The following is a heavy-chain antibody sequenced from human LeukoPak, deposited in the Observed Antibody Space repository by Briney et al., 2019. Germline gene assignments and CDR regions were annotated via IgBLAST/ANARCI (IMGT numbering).Heavy chain of an antibody. D-gene: IGHD5-24*01. V-gene: IGHV4-39*01. J-gene: IGHJ3*02. CDR3: ASPREMATIYDAFDI. CDR2: IYYNADT. CDR1: GGSISSSRYY. Sequence: SETLSLTCTVSGGSISSSRYYWGWIRQPPGKGLEWIGTIYYNADTYHNPSLKSRVTISVDTSMNQFSLKLSSVTAADTAVYYCASPREMATIYDAFDIWGQGTMVTVSS.